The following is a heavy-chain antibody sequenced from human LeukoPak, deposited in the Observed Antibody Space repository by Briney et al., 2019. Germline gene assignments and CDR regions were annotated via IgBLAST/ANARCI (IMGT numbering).Heavy chain of an antibody. CDR2: IIPIFGTA. D-gene: IGHD3-22*01. Sequence: SVKVSCKASGGTFSSYAISWVRQAPGQGLEWMGGIIPIFGTANYAQKFQGRVTITADKSTSTAYMELRSLRSDDTAVYYCARGSTARYYYDSSGYYRGAFDYWGQGTLVTVSS. V-gene: IGHV1-69*06. CDR1: GGTFSSYA. CDR3: ARGSTARYYYDSSGYYRGAFDY. J-gene: IGHJ4*02.